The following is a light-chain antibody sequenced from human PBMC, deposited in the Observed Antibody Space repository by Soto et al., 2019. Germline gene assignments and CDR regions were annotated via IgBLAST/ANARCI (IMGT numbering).Light chain of an antibody. CDR3: SSYAGSNNPWV. CDR1: SSDVGAYNY. CDR2: EVT. V-gene: IGLV2-8*01. J-gene: IGLJ3*02. Sequence: QSALTQPPSASGSPGQSVTISCTGTSSDVGAYNYVCWYQQHPGKAPKLIISEVTKRPSGVPDRFSGSKSGNTASLTVTGLQAEDEADYYCSSYAGSNNPWVFGGGTKSPS.